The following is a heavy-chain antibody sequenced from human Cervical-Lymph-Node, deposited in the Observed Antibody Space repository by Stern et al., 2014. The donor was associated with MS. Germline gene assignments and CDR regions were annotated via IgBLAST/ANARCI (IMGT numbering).Heavy chain of an antibody. CDR1: GFTFSSYA. J-gene: IGHJ5*02. D-gene: IGHD4-17*01. CDR2: ISYDGSNK. Sequence: QVQLVQSGGGVVQPGRSLRLSCAASGFTFSSYAMHWVRQAPGKGLEWVAVISYDGSNKYYADSVKGRFTISRDNSKNTLYLQMNSLRAEDTAVYYCARDLGYGDYNWFDPGAREPWSPSPQ. CDR3: ARDLGYGDYNWFDP. V-gene: IGHV3-30*01.